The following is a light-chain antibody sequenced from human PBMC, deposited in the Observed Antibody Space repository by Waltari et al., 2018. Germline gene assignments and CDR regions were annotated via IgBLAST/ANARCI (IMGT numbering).Light chain of an antibody. J-gene: IGKJ4*01. CDR3: QQTNSFPLT. V-gene: IGKV1-12*01. Sequence: DIQMTQSPSSVSASVGDRVNITCRASQGVSSSLAWYQQKPGKAPKLLIYAASSLLRGVPSRFSGSGSGTDFTLTISSLQPEDFVTYYCQQTNSFPLTFGGGTKLEIK. CDR2: AAS. CDR1: QGVSSS.